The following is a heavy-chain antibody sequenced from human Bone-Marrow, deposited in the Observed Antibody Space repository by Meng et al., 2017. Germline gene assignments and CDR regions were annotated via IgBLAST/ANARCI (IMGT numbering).Heavy chain of an antibody. CDR1: GFTFSSYW. CDR3: ARGGPQGAFDI. Sequence: GESLKISCAASGFTFSSYWMSWVRQAPGKGLEWVANIKQDGSEKYYVDSVKGRFTISRDNAKNSLYLQMNSLRAEDTAVYYCARGGPQGAFDIWGQGTMVTVSS. CDR2: IKQDGSEK. J-gene: IGHJ3*02. D-gene: IGHD1-14*01. V-gene: IGHV3-7*04.